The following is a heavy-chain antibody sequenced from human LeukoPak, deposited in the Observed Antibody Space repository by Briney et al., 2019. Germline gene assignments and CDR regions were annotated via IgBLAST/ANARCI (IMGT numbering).Heavy chain of an antibody. CDR1: GFTFSSYW. D-gene: IGHD2-21*01. CDR3: AKDQGLHGGEPRPDAFDI. CDR2: IKQDGSEK. V-gene: IGHV3-7*01. J-gene: IGHJ3*02. Sequence: GGSLRLSCAASGFTFSSYWMSWVRQAPAKGLEWVANIKQDGSEKYYVDSVKGRFTISRDNAKNSLYLQMNSLRAEDTAVYYCAKDQGLHGGEPRPDAFDIWGQGTMVTVSS.